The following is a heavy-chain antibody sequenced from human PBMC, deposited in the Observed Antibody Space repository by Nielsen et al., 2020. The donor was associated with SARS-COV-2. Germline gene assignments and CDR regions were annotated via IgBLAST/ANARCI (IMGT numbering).Heavy chain of an antibody. CDR3: AGAKDTAMVGES. CDR2: IIPIFGTA. CDR1: GGTFSSYA. D-gene: IGHD5-18*01. V-gene: IGHV1-69*13. J-gene: IGHJ4*02. Sequence: SVKVSCKASGGTFSSYAISWVRQAPGQGLEWMGGIIPIFGTANYAQKFQGRVTITADESTSTAYMELSSLRSEDTAVYYCAGAKDTAMVGESWGQGTLVTATS.